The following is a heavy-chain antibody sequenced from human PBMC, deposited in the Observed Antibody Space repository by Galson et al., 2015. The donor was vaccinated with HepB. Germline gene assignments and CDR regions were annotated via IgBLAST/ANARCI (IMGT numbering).Heavy chain of an antibody. D-gene: IGHD3-22*01. CDR2: ISGSGGST. CDR3: AKALAIYDSSGYGAFDI. J-gene: IGHJ3*02. Sequence: SLRLSCAASGFTFSSYAMSWVRQAPGKGLEWVSAISGSGGSTYYADSVKGRFTISRDNSKNTLYLQMNSLRAEDTAVYYCAKALAIYDSSGYGAFDIWGQGTMVTVSS. CDR1: GFTFSSYA. V-gene: IGHV3-23*01.